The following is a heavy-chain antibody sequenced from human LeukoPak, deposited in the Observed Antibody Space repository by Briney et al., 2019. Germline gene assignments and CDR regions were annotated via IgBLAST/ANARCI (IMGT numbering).Heavy chain of an antibody. CDR1: GGSISSYY. CDR2: IYYSGST. J-gene: IGHJ5*02. V-gene: IGHV4-59*01. D-gene: IGHD2-15*01. CDR3: ARGQGYCSGGSCYWFDP. Sequence: PSETLSLTCTVSGGSISSYYWSWIRQPPGKGLEWIGYIYYSGSTNYNPSLKSRVTISVDTSKNQFSLKLSSVTAADTAVYYCARGQGYCSGGSCYWFDPWGQGTLVTVSS.